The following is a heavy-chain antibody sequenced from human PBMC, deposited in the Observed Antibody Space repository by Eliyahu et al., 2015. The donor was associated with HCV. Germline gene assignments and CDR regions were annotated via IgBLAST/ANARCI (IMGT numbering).Heavy chain of an antibody. Sequence: QIQLVQSGVEVKKPGASVKVSCKASGYKFYNYGISWVRQAPGQGLEYLGWISVYNGNTKFSQNFQDRVTLTTDTSTDTAYMELTSLTSDDTAVYYCAREDYIWGGYRAHIDSWGQGTLVIVSS. V-gene: IGHV1-18*01. CDR1: GYKFYNYG. J-gene: IGHJ4*02. D-gene: IGHD3-16*02. CDR2: ISVYNGNT. CDR3: AREDYIWGGYRAHIDS.